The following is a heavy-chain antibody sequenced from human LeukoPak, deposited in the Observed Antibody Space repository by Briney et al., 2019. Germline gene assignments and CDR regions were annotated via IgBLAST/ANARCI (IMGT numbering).Heavy chain of an antibody. V-gene: IGHV3-21*01. J-gene: IGHJ3*02. Sequence: GGSLRLSCAASGFTFSIYSMNWVRQASGKGLEWLSSISSTRDNIYYADSVKGRFTISRDNAKKSLYLQMNNLRAAGTAVYYCTRRTAFDIWGQGTMVTVSS. CDR3: TRRTAFDI. CDR2: ISSTRDNI. CDR1: GFTFSIYS.